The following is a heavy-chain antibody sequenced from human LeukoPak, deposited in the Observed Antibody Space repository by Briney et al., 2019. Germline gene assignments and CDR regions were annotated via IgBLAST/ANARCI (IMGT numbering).Heavy chain of an antibody. Sequence: GGSLRLSCAASGFAFSSYAMGWVRQAPGKGLEWVPAISGSGGSTYYADSVKGRFTISRDNAKNTLYLQITSLRAEDTAVYYCAKCPYYDFWSGYPYYFDYWGQGTLVTVSS. CDR1: GFAFSSYA. CDR3: AKCPYYDFWSGYPYYFDY. J-gene: IGHJ4*02. CDR2: ISGSGGST. D-gene: IGHD3-3*01. V-gene: IGHV3-23*01.